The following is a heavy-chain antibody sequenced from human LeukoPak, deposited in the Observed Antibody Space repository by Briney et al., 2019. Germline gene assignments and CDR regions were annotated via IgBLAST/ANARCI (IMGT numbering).Heavy chain of an antibody. CDR1: GFTFSSYA. V-gene: IGHV3-23*01. D-gene: IGHD1-26*01. Sequence: GGSLRLSCAASGFTFSSYAMSWVRQAPGKGLEWVSAISGSGGSTYYADSVKGRFTISRDNSKNTLYLQMNSLRAEDTAVYYCAKAPPTSPNYYYYMDVWGKGTTVTVSS. CDR3: AKAPPTSPNYYYYMDV. J-gene: IGHJ6*03. CDR2: ISGSGGST.